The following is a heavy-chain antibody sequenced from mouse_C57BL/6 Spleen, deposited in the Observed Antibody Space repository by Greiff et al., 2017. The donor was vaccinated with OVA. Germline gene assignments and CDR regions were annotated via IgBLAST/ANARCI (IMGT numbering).Heavy chain of an antibody. CDR2: IDPATGGT. V-gene: IGHV1-15*01. Sequence: QVQLQQSGAELVRPGASVTLSCKASGYTFTDYEMHWVKQTPVHGLEWIGAIDPATGGTAYNQKFKGKAILTADKSSSTAYMELRSLTSEDSAVYYCTRVYGNYAMDYWGQGTSVTVSS. CDR1: GYTFTDYE. J-gene: IGHJ4*01. CDR3: TRVYGNYAMDY. D-gene: IGHD2-1*01.